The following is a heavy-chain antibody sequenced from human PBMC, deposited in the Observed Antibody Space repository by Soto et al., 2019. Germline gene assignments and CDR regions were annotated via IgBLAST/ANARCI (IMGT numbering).Heavy chain of an antibody. V-gene: IGHV4-34*01. CDR1: GGSFSGYY. J-gene: IGHJ4*02. CDR3: ARAPAGVTTIAYYFDY. CDR2: INHSGST. Sequence: QVQLQQWGAGLLKPSETLSLTCAVYGGSFSGYYWSWIRQPPGKGLEWIGEINHSGSTNYNPSLKSRVTISVDTSKNQFSLKLSSVTAADTAVYYCARAPAGVTTIAYYFDYWGQGTLVTVSS. D-gene: IGHD4-17*01.